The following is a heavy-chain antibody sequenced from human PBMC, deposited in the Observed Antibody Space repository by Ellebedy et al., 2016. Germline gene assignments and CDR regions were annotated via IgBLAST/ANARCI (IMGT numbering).Heavy chain of an antibody. CDR2: IYYSGST. Sequence: SETLSLTXTVSGVSISSGGNYWSWIRQHPGKGLEWIGYIYYSGSTYYNPSLKRRVTISVDTSKNQFSLKLSSVTAADTAVYYCATFRLLGYCTKGVCLSPVDYWGQGTLVTVSS. CDR3: ATFRLLGYCTKGVCLSPVDY. V-gene: IGHV4-31*03. J-gene: IGHJ4*02. CDR1: GVSISSGGNY. D-gene: IGHD2-8*01.